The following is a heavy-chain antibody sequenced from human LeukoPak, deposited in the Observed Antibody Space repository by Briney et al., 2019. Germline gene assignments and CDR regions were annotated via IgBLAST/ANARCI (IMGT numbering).Heavy chain of an antibody. Sequence: SETLSLTCTVSGGSISSYYWSWIRQPPGKGLEWIGYIYYSGSTNYNPSLKSRVTISVDTSKNQFSLKLSSVTAADTAVYYCARRKTDPGDSSGYYAFDIWGQGTMVTVSS. CDR1: GGSISSYY. D-gene: IGHD3-22*01. CDR2: IYYSGST. V-gene: IGHV4-59*08. J-gene: IGHJ3*02. CDR3: ARRKTDPGDSSGYYAFDI.